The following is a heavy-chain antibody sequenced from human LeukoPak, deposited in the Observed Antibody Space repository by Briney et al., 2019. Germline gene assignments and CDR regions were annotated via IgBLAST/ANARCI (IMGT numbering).Heavy chain of an antibody. Sequence: PGGSLRLSCVASGFSQSTYVMNWFRQAPGKGLEWVSTISVGAEYIFYADSVRGRFTISRDNAKNTLYLQMNSLIPEDTAVYFCAKALTSYYFDYWGQGTLVTVSS. CDR1: GFSQSTYV. CDR3: AKALTSYYFDY. J-gene: IGHJ4*02. V-gene: IGHV3-23*01. CDR2: ISVGAEYI. D-gene: IGHD2-21*02.